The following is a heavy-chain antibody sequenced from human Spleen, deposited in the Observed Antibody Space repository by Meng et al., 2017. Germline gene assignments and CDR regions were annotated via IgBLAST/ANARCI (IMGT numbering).Heavy chain of an antibody. CDR2: IYHSGST. CDR1: GYSISSGYY. Sequence: SETLSLTCAVSGYSISSGYYWGWIRQPPGKGLEWIGSIYHSGSTYYNLSLKSRVTISVDTSKNQFSLKLSSVTAADTAVYYCARDGDSSTSLAYWGQGNLVTCYS. V-gene: IGHV4-38-2*02. D-gene: IGHD6-6*01. CDR3: ARDGDSSTSLAY. J-gene: IGHJ4*02.